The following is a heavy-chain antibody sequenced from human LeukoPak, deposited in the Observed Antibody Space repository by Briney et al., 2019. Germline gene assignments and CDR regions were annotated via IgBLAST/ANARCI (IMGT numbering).Heavy chain of an antibody. CDR3: ARDLGCSSTSCSNWFDP. Sequence: SETLSLTCTVSGGSISSYYWSWIRQPVGKGLEWIGRIYASGSTNYNPSLKSRVTMSVDTSKNQFSLKLSSVTAADTAVYYCARDLGCSSTSCSNWFDPWGQGTLVTVSS. CDR1: GGSISSYY. J-gene: IGHJ5*02. CDR2: IYASGST. V-gene: IGHV4-4*07. D-gene: IGHD2-2*01.